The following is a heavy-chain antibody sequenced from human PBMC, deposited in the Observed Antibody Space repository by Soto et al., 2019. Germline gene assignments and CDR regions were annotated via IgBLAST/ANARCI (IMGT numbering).Heavy chain of an antibody. CDR3: AREAYYYDSSGSLAWFDP. V-gene: IGHV4-59*01. CDR1: GGSISSYY. J-gene: IGHJ5*02. CDR2: IYYSGST. D-gene: IGHD3-22*01. Sequence: SETLSLTCTVSGGSISSYYWSWIRQPPGKGLEWIGYIYYSGSTNYNPSLKSRVTISVDTSKNQFSLKLSSVTAADTAMYYCAREAYYYDSSGSLAWFDPWGQGTLVTVSS.